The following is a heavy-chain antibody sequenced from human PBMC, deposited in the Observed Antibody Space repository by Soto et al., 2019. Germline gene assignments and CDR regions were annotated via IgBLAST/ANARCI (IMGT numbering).Heavy chain of an antibody. V-gene: IGHV4-61*01. CDR3: ARGGVDYYDSSGYYFSPYYFDY. Sequence: PSGTLSLTCTVSGGSVSSGSYYWSWIWQPPGKGLEWIGYIYHSGSTYYNPSLKSRVTISVDRSKNQFSLKLSSVTAADTAVYYCARGGVDYYDSSGYYFSPYYFDYWGQGTLVTVAS. J-gene: IGHJ4*02. CDR1: GGSVSSGSYY. D-gene: IGHD3-22*01. CDR2: IYHSGST.